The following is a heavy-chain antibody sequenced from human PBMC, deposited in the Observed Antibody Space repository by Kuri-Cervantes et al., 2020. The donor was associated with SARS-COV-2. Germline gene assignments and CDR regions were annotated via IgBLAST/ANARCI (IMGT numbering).Heavy chain of an antibody. Sequence: ASVKVSCKASGYTFTGYYMHWVRQAPGQGLEWMGWINPNSGGTNYAQKFKGRVTMTRDTSISTAYMELRRLRSDDTAVYYCAREWCGGDCYSYYYYYYMDVWGKGTTVTVSS. CDR3: AREWCGGDCYSYYYYYYMDV. J-gene: IGHJ6*03. CDR1: GYTFTGYY. CDR2: INPNSGGT. D-gene: IGHD2-21*01. V-gene: IGHV1-2*02.